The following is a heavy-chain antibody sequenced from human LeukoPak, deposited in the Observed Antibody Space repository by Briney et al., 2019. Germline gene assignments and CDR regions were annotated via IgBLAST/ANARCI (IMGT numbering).Heavy chain of an antibody. Sequence: GRSLGLSCAASGFTFSSYAMHWVRQAPGKGLEWVAVISYDGSNKYYADSVKGRFTISRDNSKNTLYLQMNSLRAEDTAVYYCARDPPGSSWAPYAFDIWGQGTMVTVSS. J-gene: IGHJ3*02. CDR1: GFTFSSYA. V-gene: IGHV3-30*04. D-gene: IGHD6-13*01. CDR2: ISYDGSNK. CDR3: ARDPPGSSWAPYAFDI.